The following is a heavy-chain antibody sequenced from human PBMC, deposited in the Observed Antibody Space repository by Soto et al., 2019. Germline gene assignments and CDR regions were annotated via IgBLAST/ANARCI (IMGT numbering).Heavy chain of an antibody. D-gene: IGHD1-26*01. V-gene: IGHV4-59*08. CDR3: ARRYGSAIDY. CDR2: IYYSGST. CDR1: GGTISSWY. J-gene: IGHJ4*02. Sequence: QVQLQESGPGLVKPSETLSLTCTVSGGTISSWYWSWIRHPPGKGLEWIGYIYYSGSTNCNPSLKSRVTISVDTSKNQCSLKLSSVTAADTAVYYCARRYGSAIDYWGQGTLVTVSS.